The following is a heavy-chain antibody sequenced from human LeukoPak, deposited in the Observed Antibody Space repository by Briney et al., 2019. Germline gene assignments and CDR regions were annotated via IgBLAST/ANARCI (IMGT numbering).Heavy chain of an antibody. CDR2: ISGGGGST. Sequence: GGYLRLSCAASGFTCSSYAMSWVPQAPGKGLEWCSAISGGGGSTYYADYGRVRFTISRDNSKNTLYLQMNSLRAEDTAVYYCAKGPRYSGSYPPDYWGQGTLVTVSS. D-gene: IGHD1-26*01. CDR3: AKGPRYSGSYPPDY. V-gene: IGHV3-23*01. CDR1: GFTCSSYA. J-gene: IGHJ4*02.